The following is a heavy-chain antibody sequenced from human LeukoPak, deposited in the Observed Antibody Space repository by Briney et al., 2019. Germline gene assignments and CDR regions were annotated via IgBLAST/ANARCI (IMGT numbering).Heavy chain of an antibody. J-gene: IGHJ5*02. CDR1: GFPLSSYP. V-gene: IGHV3-48*04. Sequence: GGSLRLSCAASGFPLSSYPMSWVRQAPGKGVEWVSYISCSGSTIYYADSVKGRITISRDNAKNSLYLQMNSLRAEDTAVYYCARDLALLWFGDPRGNWFDPWGQGTLVTVSS. D-gene: IGHD3-10*01. CDR3: ARDLALLWFGDPRGNWFDP. CDR2: ISCSGSTI.